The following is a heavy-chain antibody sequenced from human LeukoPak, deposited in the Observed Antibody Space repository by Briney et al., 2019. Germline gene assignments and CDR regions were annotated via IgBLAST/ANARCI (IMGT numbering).Heavy chain of an antibody. Sequence: KSSQNLSLTCTVSGGSISTGGYYWSWLRQHPGKGLKWIGYIYCSGSTYYNPSLKSRVTISVDTSKNQFSLKLSSVTAADTAVYYCAREMEGRTVNWFDPWGQGTLVTVSS. CDR3: AREMEGRTVNWFDP. V-gene: IGHV4-31*03. D-gene: IGHD1-1*01. J-gene: IGHJ5*02. CDR1: GGSISTGGYY. CDR2: IYCSGST.